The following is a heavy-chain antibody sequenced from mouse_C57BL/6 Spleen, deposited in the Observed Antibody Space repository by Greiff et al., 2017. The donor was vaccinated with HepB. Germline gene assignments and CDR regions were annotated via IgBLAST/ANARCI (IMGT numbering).Heavy chain of an antibody. D-gene: IGHD2-3*01. CDR2: FHPYNDDT. J-gene: IGHJ4*01. Sequence: VKLQQSGAELVKPGASVKMSCKASGYTFTTYPIEWMKQNHGKSLEWIGNFHPYNDDTKYNEKFKGKATLTVEKSSSTVYLELSRLTSDDSAVYYCAIIYDGYPLPMDYWGQGTSVTVSS. CDR1: GYTFTTYP. V-gene: IGHV1-47*01. CDR3: AIIYDGYPLPMDY.